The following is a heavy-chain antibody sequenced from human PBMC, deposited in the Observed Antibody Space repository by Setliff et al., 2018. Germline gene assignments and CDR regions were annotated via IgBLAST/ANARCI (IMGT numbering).Heavy chain of an antibody. V-gene: IGHV4-4*02. J-gene: IGHJ4*02. CDR3: AGSTVTQVDY. D-gene: IGHD4-17*01. CDR1: GDSISNDYW. Sequence: KPSETLSLTCAVSGDSISNDYWWSWVRQPPERELEWIGEINQSGTTNYNPPLKGRATISVDTSKNQFSLKMSSVTAADTAVYYCAGSTVTQVDYWGQGTLVTVSS. CDR2: INQSGTT.